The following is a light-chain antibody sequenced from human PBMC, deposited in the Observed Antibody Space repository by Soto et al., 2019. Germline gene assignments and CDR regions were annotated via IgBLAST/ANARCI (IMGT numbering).Light chain of an antibody. J-gene: IGKJ1*01. CDR3: QQSYSTTET. CDR2: HXA. Sequence: IRMTQSHSSLSAFLXYRVPISCRASASIISYLNXXQQXXGXAPKXXXSHXASLQRGGPSRLSGSGSATDFTLTISSLQPEDFATYYCQQSYSTTETFGQGTKVDIK. V-gene: IGKV1-39*01. CDR1: ASIISY.